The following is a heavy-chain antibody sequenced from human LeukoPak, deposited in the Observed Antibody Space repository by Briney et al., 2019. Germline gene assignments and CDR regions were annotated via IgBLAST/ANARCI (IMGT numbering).Heavy chain of an antibody. D-gene: IGHD3-9*01. Sequence: GGSLRLSCAASGFTFSSYAMSWVCQAPGKGLEWVSAISANDDSTYYADSVKGRFTISRDNSKNTLYLQMDSLRAEDSAVYYCAKYYEILTGSLPQAHDYWGQGTLVSVSS. CDR2: ISANDDST. CDR3: AKYYEILTGSLPQAHDY. CDR1: GFTFSSYA. J-gene: IGHJ4*02. V-gene: IGHV3-23*01.